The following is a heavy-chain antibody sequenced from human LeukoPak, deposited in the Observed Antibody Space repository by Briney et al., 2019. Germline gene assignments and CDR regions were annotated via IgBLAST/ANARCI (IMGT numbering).Heavy chain of an antibody. V-gene: IGHV4-59*11. Sequence: SETLSLTCTVSGGSFTTHYWSWIRQPPGKGLEWIGYISYVGSTNYNPSLKSRVTISIDTSKNEVSLMLTSVTAADTAVYYCASDSISMNAFDAWGQGTMVTVSS. CDR1: GGSFTTHY. CDR2: ISYVGST. D-gene: IGHD3-22*01. CDR3: ASDSISMNAFDA. J-gene: IGHJ3*01.